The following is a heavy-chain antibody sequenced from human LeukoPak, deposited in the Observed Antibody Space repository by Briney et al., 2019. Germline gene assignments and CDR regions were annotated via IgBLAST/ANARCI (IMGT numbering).Heavy chain of an antibody. Sequence: GGSLRLSCAASGFTFSGYWMHWVRQAAGKGLEWVSRISGDGSSNTYADSVKGRFTVSRDNAKNTLYLQMNSLRAEDTAVYYCARDITLTRGGRSDYWGQGTLVTVSA. CDR2: ISGDGSSN. D-gene: IGHD3-10*01. J-gene: IGHJ4*02. CDR1: GFTFSGYW. V-gene: IGHV3-74*01. CDR3: ARDITLTRGGRSDY.